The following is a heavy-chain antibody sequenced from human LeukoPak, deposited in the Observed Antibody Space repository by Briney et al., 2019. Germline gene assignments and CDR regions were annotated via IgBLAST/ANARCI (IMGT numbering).Heavy chain of an antibody. CDR3: ARPKY. CDR1: GYSISSGYY. J-gene: IGHJ4*02. CDR2: INHSGST. Sequence: SETLSLTCTVSGYSISSGYYWGWIRQPPGKGLEWIGEINHSGSTNYSPSLKSRVTISVDTSKNQFSLKLSSVTAADTAVYYCARPKYWGQGTLVTVSS. V-gene: IGHV4-38-2*02.